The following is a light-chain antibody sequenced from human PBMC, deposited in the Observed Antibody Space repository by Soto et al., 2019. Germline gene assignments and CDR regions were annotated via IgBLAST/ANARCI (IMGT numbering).Light chain of an antibody. V-gene: IGLV2-14*01. CDR1: SSDVGGYNY. J-gene: IGLJ2*01. CDR2: DVS. Sequence: QSALTQPASVSGSPGQSITISCTGTSSDVGGYNYVSWYQQHPGTAPKLMIYDVSNRPSGVSNRFSGSKSGNTASLTISGLPAEDEDDYYCSSYTSSSTVVFGGGTKLTVL. CDR3: SSYTSSSTVV.